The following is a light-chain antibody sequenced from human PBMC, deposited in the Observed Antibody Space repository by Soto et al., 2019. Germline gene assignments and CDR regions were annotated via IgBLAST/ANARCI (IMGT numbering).Light chain of an antibody. CDR2: DAS. J-gene: IGKJ1*01. V-gene: IGKV3-11*01. CDR1: QSVSNY. Sequence: EREVRRFPASLSLSPGERVTLGCRASQSVSNYLAWYQQRTGQAPRILIYDASNRDTGIPARFSGNGSGTDFTRPRCRLEPEDVPVYYCQQRSNSRPTFGQGTQVDIK. CDR3: QQRSNSRPT.